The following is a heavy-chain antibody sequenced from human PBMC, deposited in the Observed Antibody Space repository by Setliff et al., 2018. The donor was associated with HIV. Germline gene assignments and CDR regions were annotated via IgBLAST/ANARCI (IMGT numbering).Heavy chain of an antibody. Sequence: PSETLSLTCAVYGGSLNEYYWNWIRQIPGKGLEWIGEINHSGSTNYNESLKRRLGISVDTSKNQFSLSLNSVTAADTAVYYCARAYRDNVWGSWRQISSWFDSWGQGNLVTVSS. CDR3: ARAYRDNVWGSWRQISSWFDS. D-gene: IGHD3-16*01. V-gene: IGHV4-34*01. CDR1: GGSLNEYY. J-gene: IGHJ5*01. CDR2: INHSGST.